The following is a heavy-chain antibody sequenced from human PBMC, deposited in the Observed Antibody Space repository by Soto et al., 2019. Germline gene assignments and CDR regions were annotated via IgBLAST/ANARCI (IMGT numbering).Heavy chain of an antibody. V-gene: IGHV1-2*02. D-gene: IGHD2-8*01. Sequence: SVKVSCKASGYTFTGYYMHWVRQAPGQGLEWMGWINPNSGGTNYAQKFQGRVTMTRDTSISTAYMELRRLRSDDTAVYYCARILPGRVLYGMDVWGRGTIVTGAS. CDR1: GYTFTGYY. J-gene: IGHJ6*02. CDR3: ARILPGRVLYGMDV. CDR2: INPNSGGT.